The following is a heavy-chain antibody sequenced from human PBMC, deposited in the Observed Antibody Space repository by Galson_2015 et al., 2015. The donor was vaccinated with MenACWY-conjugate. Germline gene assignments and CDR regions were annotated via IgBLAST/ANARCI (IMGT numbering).Heavy chain of an antibody. CDR2: IYPGDSDT. Sequence: QSGAEVTKPGESLKISCTGSGYSFTSYWIGWVRQMPGKGLEWMGIIYPGDSDTRYSPSFQGQVTISADKSISTAYLQWSSLKASDTAMYYCARQLGDSGGRLLEGFDPWGQGTLVTVSS. CDR3: ARQLGDSGGRLLEGFDP. V-gene: IGHV5-51*01. J-gene: IGHJ5*02. D-gene: IGHD3-16*01. CDR1: GYSFTSYW.